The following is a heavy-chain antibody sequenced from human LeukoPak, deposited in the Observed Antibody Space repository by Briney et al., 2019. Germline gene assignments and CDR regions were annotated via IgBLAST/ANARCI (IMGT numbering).Heavy chain of an antibody. J-gene: IGHJ4*02. CDR3: ASYRGFAVEY. D-gene: IGHD3-10*01. CDR1: AFTFSSYW. CDR2: IRNDESVT. V-gene: IGHV3-74*01. Sequence: GWSLTRSSHAYAFTFSSYWTDWVRHAPGEWLVWASRIRNDESVTNYADSVKSRFTVSRDNGKNTLCLQMNSMRAEDTAVYYCASYRGFAVEYWGQGTLVTVSS.